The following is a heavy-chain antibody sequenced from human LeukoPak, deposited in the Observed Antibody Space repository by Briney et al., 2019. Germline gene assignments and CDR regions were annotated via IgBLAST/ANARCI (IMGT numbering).Heavy chain of an antibody. CDR1: GGSISGYY. J-gene: IGHJ4*02. V-gene: IGHV4-59*01. D-gene: IGHD6-19*01. CDR2: IFHSGST. Sequence: PSETLSHTCTVSGGSISGYYWNWIRQPPGKGLEWIGYIFHSGSTNYNPSLKSRVTMSVDTSKSQFSLKLNSVTAADTAVYYCAREASSGWHIDYWGQGTLVTVSS. CDR3: AREASSGWHIDY.